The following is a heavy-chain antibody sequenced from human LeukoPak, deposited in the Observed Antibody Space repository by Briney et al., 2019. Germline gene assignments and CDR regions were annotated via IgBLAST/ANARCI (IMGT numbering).Heavy chain of an antibody. CDR2: IYYSGST. CDR3: ARDGQWPGMDV. V-gene: IGHV4-59*01. D-gene: IGHD6-19*01. J-gene: IGHJ6*04. Sequence: KTSETLSLTCTVSGGSISSYYWSWIRQPPGKGLEWIGYIYYSGSTNYNPSLKSRVTISVDTSKNQFSLKLSSVTAADTAVYYCARDGQWPGMDVWGKGTTVTVSS. CDR1: GGSISSYY.